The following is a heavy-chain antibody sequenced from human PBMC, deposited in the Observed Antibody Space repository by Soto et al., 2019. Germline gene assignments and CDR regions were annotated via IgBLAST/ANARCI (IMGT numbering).Heavy chain of an antibody. CDR1: GFSLTTSGVG. D-gene: IGHD3-3*01. V-gene: IGHV2-5*02. CDR3: AHRVLRTVFGLVTTTAIYFDF. Sequence: QITLNESGPTQVKPRQTLTLTCTFSGFSLTTSGVGVGWIRQSPGKAPEWLALIYWDDDKRYSPSLKSRLTTTKDPPKNQLVLTMAYLDPADAATYYCAHRVLRTVFGLVTTTAIYFDFWGPGTPVAVSS. CDR2: IYWDDDK. J-gene: IGHJ4*02.